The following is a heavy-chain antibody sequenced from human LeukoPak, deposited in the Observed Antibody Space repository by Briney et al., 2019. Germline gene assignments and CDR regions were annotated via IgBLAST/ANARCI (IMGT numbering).Heavy chain of an antibody. V-gene: IGHV3-74*01. CDR2: INSDGSST. J-gene: IGHJ4*02. D-gene: IGHD6-25*01. CDR3: ARGTPAAAGDY. Sequence: PGGSLRLSCAASGFTFSSYAMSWVRQPPGKGLVWVSRINSDGSSTTYADSVKGRFTISRDNAKNTLYLQMNSLRAEDTAVYYCARGTPAAAGDYWGQGTLVTVSS. CDR1: GFTFSSYA.